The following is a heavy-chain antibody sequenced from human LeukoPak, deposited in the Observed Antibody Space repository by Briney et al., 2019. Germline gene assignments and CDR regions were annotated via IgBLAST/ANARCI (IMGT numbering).Heavy chain of an antibody. CDR3: ARGDDYVWGSPIDY. Sequence: ASVKVSCKASGGTFSSYAISWVRQAPGQGLEWMGGIIPIFGTANYAQKFQGRVTITADESTSTAYMELSSLRSEDTAVYYCARGDDYVWGSPIDYWGQGTLVTVSS. V-gene: IGHV1-69*13. CDR1: GGTFSSYA. CDR2: IIPIFGTA. J-gene: IGHJ4*02. D-gene: IGHD3-16*01.